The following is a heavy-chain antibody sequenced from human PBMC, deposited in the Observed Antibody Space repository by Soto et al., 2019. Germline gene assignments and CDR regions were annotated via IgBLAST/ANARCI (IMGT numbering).Heavy chain of an antibody. CDR1: NASISSRKW. J-gene: IGHJ4*02. CDR2: IYHSGSI. CDR3: ARRIVATETFDY. V-gene: IGHV4-4*02. Sequence: SETLSLTCTVSNASISSRKWWTWVRQTPGKGLEWIGEIYHSGSINHNPSLKSRVTMSVDKSNNQFSLKMTSVTAADTAVYYCARRIVATETFDYWGQGTLVTVSS. D-gene: IGHD5-12*01.